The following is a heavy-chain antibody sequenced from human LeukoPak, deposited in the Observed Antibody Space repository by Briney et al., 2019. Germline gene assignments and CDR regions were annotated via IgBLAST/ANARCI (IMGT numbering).Heavy chain of an antibody. CDR3: ARDQYDTWSRRGNFDS. V-gene: IGHV3-7*03. D-gene: IGHD3-3*01. CDR2: IKLDGSEK. Sequence: GGSLRLSCAASGFTLSSYWMSWVRQAPGKGLEWVANIKLDGSEKNYVDSVKGRFTISRDNTKNSLYLQMNSLRAEDTAVFYCARDQYDTWSRRGNFDSWGQGTLVIVSS. CDR1: GFTLSSYW. J-gene: IGHJ4*02.